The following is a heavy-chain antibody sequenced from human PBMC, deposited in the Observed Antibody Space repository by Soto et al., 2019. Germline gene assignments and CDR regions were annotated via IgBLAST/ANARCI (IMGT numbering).Heavy chain of an antibody. V-gene: IGHV4-38-2*02. Sequence: LSLTCAVSGYSISSGYYWGWIRQPPGKGLEWIGSIYHSGSTYYNPSLKSRVTISVDTSKNQFSLKLSSVTAADTAVYYCAGDKDYDFWSGTFDPWGQGTLVTVSS. CDR1: GYSISSGYY. D-gene: IGHD3-3*01. CDR2: IYHSGST. CDR3: AGDKDYDFWSGTFDP. J-gene: IGHJ5*02.